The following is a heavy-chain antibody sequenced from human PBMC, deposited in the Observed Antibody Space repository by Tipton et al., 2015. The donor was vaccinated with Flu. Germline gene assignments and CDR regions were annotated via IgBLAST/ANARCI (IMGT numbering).Heavy chain of an antibody. Sequence: QLVQSGAEVKKPGASVKVSCKASGYTFSGYGMHWVRQAPGKGLEWVAFIRHDGSDKYYADSVKGRFTISRDDSKNALYLLINSLRAEDTAVYYCAKDGWDSSGWYPFDYWGQGTLVTVSS. D-gene: IGHD6-19*01. CDR3: AKDGWDSSGWYPFDY. CDR2: IRHDGSDK. V-gene: IGHV3-30*02. CDR1: GYTFSGYG. J-gene: IGHJ4*02.